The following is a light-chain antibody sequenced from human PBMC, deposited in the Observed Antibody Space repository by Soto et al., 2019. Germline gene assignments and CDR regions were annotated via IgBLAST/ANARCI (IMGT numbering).Light chain of an antibody. CDR3: QQASDFPCT. V-gene: IGKV1-12*01. CDR1: QSVTTW. CDR2: SAS. J-gene: IGKJ3*01. Sequence: DIQMTQSPSFVSASVGDRVTITCRASQSVTTWLAWYQQRPGKAPRLLIHSASSLRSGVPSRFSGSGSWEEFTLAIGSFQPEEEATYFCQQASDFPCTFGPG.